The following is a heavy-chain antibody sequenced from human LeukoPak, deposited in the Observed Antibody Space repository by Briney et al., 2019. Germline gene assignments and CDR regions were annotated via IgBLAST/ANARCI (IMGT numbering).Heavy chain of an antibody. CDR3: ASRDYYDSSGYPYYFDY. Sequence: SETLSLTCTVSGGSISSRSYYLGWIRQPPGEGLEWIWRIYYSGSTYDNPSLKSRVTISVDTPKNQFSLKLSSVTAADTAVYYCASRDYYDSSGYPYYFDYWGQGTLVTVSS. CDR1: GGSISSRSYY. D-gene: IGHD3-22*01. CDR2: IYYSGST. J-gene: IGHJ4*02. V-gene: IGHV4-39*07.